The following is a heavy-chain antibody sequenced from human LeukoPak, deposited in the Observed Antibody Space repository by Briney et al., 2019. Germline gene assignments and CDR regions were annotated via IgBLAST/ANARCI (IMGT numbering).Heavy chain of an antibody. CDR3: ARRQELRFDWFDP. CDR1: GGSISSSSYY. D-gene: IGHD4-11*01. Sequence: SETLSLTCTVSGGSISSSSYYWGWIRQPPGKGLEWIGSIYYSGSTYYNTSLKSRVTISVDTSKNQFSLELSSVTAADTAVYYCARRQELRFDWFDPWGQGTLVTVSS. V-gene: IGHV4-39*01. J-gene: IGHJ5*02. CDR2: IYYSGST.